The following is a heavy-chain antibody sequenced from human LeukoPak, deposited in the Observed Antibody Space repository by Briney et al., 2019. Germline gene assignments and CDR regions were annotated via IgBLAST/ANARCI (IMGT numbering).Heavy chain of an antibody. CDR1: GFTLSSYA. V-gene: IGHV3-23*01. CDR2: ISASGRTT. CDR3: AKRCSGGSCYWNY. D-gene: IGHD2-15*01. Sequence: PGASLRLSCAAAGFTLSSYAMSWVRQAQGKGLEWVSHISASGRTTDYADSVKGRFTISRDNSKNTVYLQMNSLRAEDTAVYYCAKRCSGGSCYWNYWGQGTLVTVSS. J-gene: IGHJ4*02.